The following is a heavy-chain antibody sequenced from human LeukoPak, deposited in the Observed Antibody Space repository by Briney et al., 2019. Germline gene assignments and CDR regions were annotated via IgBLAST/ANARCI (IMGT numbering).Heavy chain of an antibody. CDR1: GYTFTSYD. V-gene: IGHV1-8*01. D-gene: IGHD6-19*01. CDR2: MNPNSGNT. J-gene: IGHJ4*02. CDR3: ARGPTAVADYYFDY. Sequence: ASVKVSCKASGYTFTSYDINWVRQATGQGLEWMGRMNPNSGNTGYAQKFQGRVTMTKDTSIGTAYMELSSLASEDTAIYYCARGPTAVADYYFDYWGQGALVTVSS.